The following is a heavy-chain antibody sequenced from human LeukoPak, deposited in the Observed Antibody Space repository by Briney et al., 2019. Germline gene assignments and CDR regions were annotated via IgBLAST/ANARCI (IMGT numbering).Heavy chain of an antibody. CDR2: ISAYNGNT. V-gene: IGHV1-18*01. Sequence: GASVKVSCKASGYTFTSYGISWVRPAPGQGLEWMGWISAYNGNTNYAQKLQGRVTMTTDTSTSTAYMELRSLRSDDTAVYYCARDVIAVAGYDWFDPWGQGTLVTVSS. CDR1: GYTFTSYG. D-gene: IGHD6-19*01. J-gene: IGHJ5*02. CDR3: ARDVIAVAGYDWFDP.